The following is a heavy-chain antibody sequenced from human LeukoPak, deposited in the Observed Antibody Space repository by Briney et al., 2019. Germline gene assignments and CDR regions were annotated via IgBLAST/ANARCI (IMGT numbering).Heavy chain of an antibody. CDR2: IYTSGST. J-gene: IGHJ6*02. CDR3: AREVRQVQLWSDYYYYYGMDV. CDR1: GGSISSGSYY. Sequence: SETLSLTCTVSGGSISSGSYYWSWIRQPAGKGLEWIGRIYTSGSTNYNPSLKSRVTISVDTSKNQFSLKLSSATAADTAVYYCAREVRQVQLWSDYYYYYGMDVWGQGTTVTVSS. V-gene: IGHV4-61*02. D-gene: IGHD5-18*01.